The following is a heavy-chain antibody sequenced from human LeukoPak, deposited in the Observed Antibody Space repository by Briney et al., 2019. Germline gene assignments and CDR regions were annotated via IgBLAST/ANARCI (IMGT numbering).Heavy chain of an antibody. CDR2: IIPIFGTA. J-gene: IGHJ3*02. D-gene: IGHD3-22*01. CDR1: GYTFTGYY. Sequence: ASVKVSCKASGYTFTGYYMHWVRQAPGQGLEWMGGIIPIFGTANYAQKFQGRVTITADESTSTAYMELSSLRSEDTAVYYCASPTYYYDSSGYYSNAFDIWGQGTMVTVSS. CDR3: ASPTYYYDSSGYYSNAFDI. V-gene: IGHV1-69*13.